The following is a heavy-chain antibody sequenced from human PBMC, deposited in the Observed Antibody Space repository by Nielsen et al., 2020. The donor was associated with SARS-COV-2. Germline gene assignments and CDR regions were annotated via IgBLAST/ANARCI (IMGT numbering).Heavy chain of an antibody. CDR3: AKDLLTMVRGVIGKQYYFDY. J-gene: IGHJ4*02. CDR2: ISYDGSNK. D-gene: IGHD3-10*01. Sequence: GESLKISCAASGFTFSSYAMHWVRQAPGKGLEWVAVISYDGSNKYYADSVKGRFTISRDNSKNTLYLQMNSLRAEDTAVYYCAKDLLTMVRGVIGKQYYFDYWGQGTLVTVSS. V-gene: IGHV3-30-3*01. CDR1: GFTFSSYA.